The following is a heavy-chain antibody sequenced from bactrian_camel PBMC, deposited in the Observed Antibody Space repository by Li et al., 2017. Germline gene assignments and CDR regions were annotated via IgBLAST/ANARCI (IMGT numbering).Heavy chain of an antibody. Sequence: DVQLVESGGGSVQAGGSLRLSCAASGFTFSTYDMSWVRQAPGKGLEWVSTINTSGASTYYADSVKGRFTFAQDNTENAVSLQMNSLKPEDTALYYCAAGKWYTDEYLYWGQGTQVTVS. J-gene: IGHJ4*01. CDR2: INTSGAST. D-gene: IGHD6*01. CDR1: GFTFSTYD. V-gene: IGHV3S40*01. CDR3: AAGKWYTDEYLY.